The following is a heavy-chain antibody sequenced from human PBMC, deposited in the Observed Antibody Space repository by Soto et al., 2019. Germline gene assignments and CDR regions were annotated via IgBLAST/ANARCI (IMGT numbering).Heavy chain of an antibody. CDR2: ISYDGNNK. Sequence: QVQLVESGGGVVQPGRSLRLSCAASGFILSTYAMYWVRQAPGKGLEWVAVISYDGNNKYYADSVKGRFTISRDNSKNTLYLQMNSLRAEDTAVYYCARAGCDGGSCCTLVGIRYGMDVWGQGTTVTVSS. CDR3: ARAGCDGGSCCTLVGIRYGMDV. CDR1: GFILSTYA. V-gene: IGHV3-30-3*01. J-gene: IGHJ6*02. D-gene: IGHD2-15*01.